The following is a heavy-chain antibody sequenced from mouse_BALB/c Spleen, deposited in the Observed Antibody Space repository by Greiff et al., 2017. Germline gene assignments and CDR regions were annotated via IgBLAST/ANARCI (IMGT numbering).Heavy chain of an antibody. CDR2: IWAGGST. V-gene: IGHV2-9*02. J-gene: IGHJ2*01. CDR1: GFSLTSYG. Sequence: VQLVESGPGLVAPSQSLSITCTVSGFSLTSYGVHWVRQPPGKGLEWLGVIWAGGSTNYNSALMSRLSISKDNSKSQVFLKMNSLQTDDTAMYYCARSPYGSSFYFDYWGQGTTLTVSS. CDR3: ARSPYGSSFYFDY. D-gene: IGHD1-1*01.